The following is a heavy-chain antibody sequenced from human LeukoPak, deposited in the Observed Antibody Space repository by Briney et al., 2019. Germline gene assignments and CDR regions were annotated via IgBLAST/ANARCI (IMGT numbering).Heavy chain of an antibody. Sequence: GGSLRLSCAGSGFTFSSHSMNWVRQAPGKGLEWVSSITSSSSYIYYADSVKGRFTISRDNAKNSLYLQMNSLRAEDTAVYYCAREMLAAVAAQSWGQGTLVTVSS. CDR1: GFTFSSHS. J-gene: IGHJ5*02. CDR2: ITSSSSYI. D-gene: IGHD6-19*01. CDR3: AREMLAAVAAQS. V-gene: IGHV3-21*01.